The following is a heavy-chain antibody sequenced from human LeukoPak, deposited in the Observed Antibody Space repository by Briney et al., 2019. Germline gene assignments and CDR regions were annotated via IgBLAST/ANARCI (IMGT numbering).Heavy chain of an antibody. Sequence: GGSLRLSCAASGFTFSSYAMSWVGKAPGKGLEWVSAISGSGGSTYYADSVKGRFTISRDNSKNTLYLQMNSLRAEDTAVYYCAKGGHIVVVTAIRWFDPWGQGTLVTVSS. V-gene: IGHV3-23*01. CDR3: AKGGHIVVVTAIRWFDP. CDR2: ISGSGGST. J-gene: IGHJ5*02. CDR1: GFTFSSYA. D-gene: IGHD2-21*02.